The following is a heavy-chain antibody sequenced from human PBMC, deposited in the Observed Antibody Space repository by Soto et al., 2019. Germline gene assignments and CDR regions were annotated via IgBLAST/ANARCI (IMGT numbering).Heavy chain of an antibody. CDR1: GGSISSSNW. CDR2: IYHSGST. CDR3: ARGSQYSSSWGGDYYYGMDV. Sequence: SETLSLTCAVSGGSISSSNWWSWVRHPPGKGLEWIGEIYHSGSTNYNPSLKSRVTISVDKSKNQFSLKLSSVTAADTAVYYCARGSQYSSSWGGDYYYGMDVWGQGTTVT. V-gene: IGHV4-4*02. D-gene: IGHD6-13*01. J-gene: IGHJ6*02.